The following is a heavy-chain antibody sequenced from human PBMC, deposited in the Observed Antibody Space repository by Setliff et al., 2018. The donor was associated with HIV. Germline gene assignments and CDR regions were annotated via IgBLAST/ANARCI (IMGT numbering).Heavy chain of an antibody. CDR2: IYDSEST. D-gene: IGHD3-10*01. V-gene: IGHV4-30-4*02. J-gene: IGHJ5*01. Sequence: PSETLSLTCTVSGGSISSGDYYWSWIRQPPGKGLEWIGNIYDSESTYYNPSLKSRVTISVDTSKSHFSLRLNSVTSADTAVYYCARRLLNTLPGVRGWFDPWGQGILVTVSS. CDR1: GGSISSGDYY. CDR3: ARRLLNTLPGVRGWFDP.